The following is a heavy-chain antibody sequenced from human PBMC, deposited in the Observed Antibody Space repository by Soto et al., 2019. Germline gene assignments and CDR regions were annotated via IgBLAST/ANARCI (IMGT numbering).Heavy chain of an antibody. CDR2: IDPSDSYT. D-gene: IGHD2-15*01. J-gene: IGHJ4*02. V-gene: IGHV5-10-1*01. Sequence: PGESLKISCKGSGYSFTSYWISWVRQMPGKGLEWMGRIDPSDSYTNYSPSLQGHVTISADKSISTAYLQWSSLKASDTAMHYCARSLYCSGGSCYSSNYWGQGTLVTV. CDR3: ARSLYCSGGSCYSSNY. CDR1: GYSFTSYW.